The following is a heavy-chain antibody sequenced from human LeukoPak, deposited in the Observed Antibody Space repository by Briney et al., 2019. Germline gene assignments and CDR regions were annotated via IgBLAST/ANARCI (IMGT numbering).Heavy chain of an antibody. Sequence: SETLSLTCAVYGGSFSGYYWSWIRQPPGKGLEWIGEINHSGSTNYNPSLKSRVTISVDTSKNQFSLKLSSVTAADTAVYYCARSYYYVPGSPFDYWGQGTLVTVSS. CDR1: GGSFSGYY. D-gene: IGHD3-10*01. CDR3: ARSYYYVPGSPFDY. J-gene: IGHJ4*02. CDR2: INHSGST. V-gene: IGHV4-34*01.